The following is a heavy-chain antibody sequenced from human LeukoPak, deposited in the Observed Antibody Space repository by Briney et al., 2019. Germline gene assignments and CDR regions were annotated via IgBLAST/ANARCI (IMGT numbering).Heavy chain of an antibody. V-gene: IGHV1-24*01. Sequence: ASVKVSCKVSGYTLTELSMHWVRQAPGKGLEWMGGSDPEDGETIYAQKFQGRVTMTEDTSTDTAYMELSSLRSEDTAVYYCARGGADFDWLLSDYWGQGTLVTVSS. CDR3: ARGGADFDWLLSDY. D-gene: IGHD3-9*01. CDR2: SDPEDGET. J-gene: IGHJ4*02. CDR1: GYTLTELS.